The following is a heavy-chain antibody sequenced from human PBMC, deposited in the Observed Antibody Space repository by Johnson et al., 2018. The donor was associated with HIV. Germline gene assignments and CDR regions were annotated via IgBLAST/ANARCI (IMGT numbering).Heavy chain of an antibody. Sequence: VQLVESGGDVVQPGRSLRLSCAASGFTFSSYAMHWVRQAPGKGLEWVAVISYDGSNKYYADSVKGRFTISRDNSKNTLYLQMNSLRAEDTAVYYCARVGRLPSTFDIWGQGTMVTVSS. J-gene: IGHJ3*02. D-gene: IGHD3-16*01. V-gene: IGHV3-30-3*01. CDR3: ARVGRLPSTFDI. CDR2: ISYDGSNK. CDR1: GFTFSSYA.